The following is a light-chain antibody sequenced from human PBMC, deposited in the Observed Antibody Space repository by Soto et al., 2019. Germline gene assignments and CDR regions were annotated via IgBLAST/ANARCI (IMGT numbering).Light chain of an antibody. CDR1: SSDVGAYNY. CDR3: CSFRRIPSYL. CDR2: EVS. Sequence: QSVLTQPASVSGSLGQSITISCTGTSSDVGAYNYVSWYQQQPGKAPKLMISEVSNRPSGVSNRFSGSKSGNTASLIISGLQAEDAADYYCCSFRRIPSYLFXTGTKVTGL. J-gene: IGLJ1*01. V-gene: IGLV2-14*01.